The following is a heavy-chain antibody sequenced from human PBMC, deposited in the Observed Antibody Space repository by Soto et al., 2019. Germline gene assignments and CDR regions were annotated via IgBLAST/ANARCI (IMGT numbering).Heavy chain of an antibody. CDR1: GFTFSSYG. CDR3: SRDRQDDYGDSHDAFDI. CDR2: IWYDGSNK. Sequence: QVQLVESGGGVVQPGRSLRLSCAASGFTFSSYGMHWVRQAPGKGLEWVAVIWYDGSNKYYADSVKGRFTISRDNSKNTLYLRINSLRAEDTAVYYCSRDRQDDYGDSHDAFDIWGQGTMVTVSS. V-gene: IGHV3-33*01. J-gene: IGHJ3*02. D-gene: IGHD4-17*01.